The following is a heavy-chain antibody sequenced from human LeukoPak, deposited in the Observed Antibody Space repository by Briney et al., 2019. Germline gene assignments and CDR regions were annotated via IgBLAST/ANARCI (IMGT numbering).Heavy chain of an antibody. Sequence: PGGSLRLSCAASGFTFSSYEMNWVRQAPGKGLEWVSYISSSGSTIYYADSVKGRFTISRDNAKNSLYLQMNSLRAEDTAVYYCARESGSYYYYYMDVWGKGTTVTISS. CDR1: GFTFSSYE. CDR2: ISSSGSTI. V-gene: IGHV3-48*03. D-gene: IGHD3-10*01. CDR3: ARESGSYYYYYMDV. J-gene: IGHJ6*03.